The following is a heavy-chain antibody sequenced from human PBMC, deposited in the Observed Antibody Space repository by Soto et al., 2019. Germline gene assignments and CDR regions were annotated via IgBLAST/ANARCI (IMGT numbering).Heavy chain of an antibody. CDR2: IHPAGQPI. V-gene: IGHV3-48*03. Sequence: EVQLVESGGGLVQPGGSLRLYCVASGFTFSSSEMYWVRQAPGKGLEWVSYIHPAGQPIFFADSVKGRFTISRDNAKKSVYLQMNSLRAEDTAVYYCARRGSTWGQGTMVTVSS. CDR3: ARRGST. D-gene: IGHD2-2*01. CDR1: GFTFSSSE. J-gene: IGHJ3*01.